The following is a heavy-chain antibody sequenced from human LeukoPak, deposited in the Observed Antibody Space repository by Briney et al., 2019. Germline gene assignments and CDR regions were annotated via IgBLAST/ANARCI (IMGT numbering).Heavy chain of an antibody. V-gene: IGHV3-30-3*01. D-gene: IGHD3-22*01. CDR2: ISYDGTNK. CDR1: GFSFSDSA. Sequence: TGGSLRLSCAASGFSFSDSALHWLRQAPGKGLEWVTIISYDGTNKYYADSVKGRFTISRDNSKNTLNLQMNSLRTEDTAVYYCATARDTRSGNYYYAMDVWGQGTTVTVSS. CDR3: ATARDTRSGNYYYAMDV. J-gene: IGHJ6*02.